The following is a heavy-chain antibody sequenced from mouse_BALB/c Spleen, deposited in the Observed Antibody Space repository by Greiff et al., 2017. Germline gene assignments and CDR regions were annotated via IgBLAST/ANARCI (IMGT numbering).Heavy chain of an antibody. CDR3: ARDGYRYDGRPYAMDY. Sequence: EVKLVESGGGLVKPGGSLKLSCAASGFTFSSYAMSWVRQTPEKRLEWVASISSGGSTYYPDSVKGRFTISRDNARNILYLQMSSLRSEDTAMYYCARDGYRYDGRPYAMDYWGQGTSVTVSS. J-gene: IGHJ4*01. D-gene: IGHD2-14*01. CDR2: ISSGGST. CDR1: GFTFSSYA. V-gene: IGHV5-6-5*01.